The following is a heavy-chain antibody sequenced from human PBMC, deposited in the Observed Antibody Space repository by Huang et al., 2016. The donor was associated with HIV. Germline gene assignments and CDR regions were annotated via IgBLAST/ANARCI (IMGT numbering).Heavy chain of an antibody. CDR3: ARDIAIFGEPLDS. CDR2: INYDGST. V-gene: IGHV4-39*01. CDR1: GVSVTRSPWY. J-gene: IGHJ4*02. Sequence: QPRLQESGPGPVKPSETLSLTCTVSGVSVTRSPWYWVWVRQSPGKGLEWIASINYDGSTYYKSSLKSRLTTSLDTSKNQFSLKLTSVTAADTAVYFCARDIAIFGEPLDSWGQGTAVTVSS. D-gene: IGHD3-3*01.